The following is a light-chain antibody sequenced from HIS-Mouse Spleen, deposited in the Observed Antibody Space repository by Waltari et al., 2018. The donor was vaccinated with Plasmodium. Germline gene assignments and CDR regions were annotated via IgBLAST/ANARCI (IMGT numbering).Light chain of an antibody. J-gene: IGKJ3*01. CDR1: QGVTSN. CDR3: QQYNNWSFT. CDR2: GAS. Sequence: EIVMTQSPATLSVSPGERATLSCRASQGVTSNLAWYQQKPGQAPRLRIYGASTRATGIPARFSGSGSGTEFTLTISGLQSEDFAVYYCQQYNNWSFTFGPGTKVDIK. V-gene: IGKV3-15*01.